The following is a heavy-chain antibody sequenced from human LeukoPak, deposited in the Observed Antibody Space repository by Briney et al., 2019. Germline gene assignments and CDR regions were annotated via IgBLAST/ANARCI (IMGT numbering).Heavy chain of an antibody. D-gene: IGHD3-22*01. CDR3: AGDSSGYYYAGVEY. Sequence: SETLSLTCTVSGGSISSSSYYWGWIRQPPGKGLEWIGSIYYSGSTYYNLSLKSRVTISVDTSKNQFSLKLSSVTAADTAVYYCAGDSSGYYYAGVEYWGRGTLVTVSS. V-gene: IGHV4-39*01. J-gene: IGHJ4*02. CDR1: GGSISSSSYY. CDR2: IYYSGST.